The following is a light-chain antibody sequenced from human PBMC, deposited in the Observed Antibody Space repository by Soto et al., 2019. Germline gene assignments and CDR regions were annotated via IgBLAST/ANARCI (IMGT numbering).Light chain of an antibody. CDR3: QQYNNWPPTA. Sequence: EIVMTQSPATLSVSPGERATLSCRASQSVSSNLAWYQQKPGQAPRLLIYGASTSATGIPARFSGSGSGTELPLTISSLQSEDFPVYYCQQYNNWPPTAFGQGTKVEIK. V-gene: IGKV3-15*01. CDR2: GAS. CDR1: QSVSSN. J-gene: IGKJ1*01.